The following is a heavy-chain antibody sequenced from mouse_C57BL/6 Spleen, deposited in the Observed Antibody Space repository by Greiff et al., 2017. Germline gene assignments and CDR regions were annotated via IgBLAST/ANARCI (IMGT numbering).Heavy chain of an antibody. V-gene: IGHV5-17*01. CDR2: ISSGSSTI. CDR3: ARRSIAYYFDY. Sequence: EVQRVESGGGLVKPGGSLKLSCAASGFTFSDYGMHWVRQSPEKGLEWVAYISSGSSTIYYADTVKGRFTISRDNAKNTLFLQMTSLRSEYTAMYYCARRSIAYYFDYWGQGTTLTVSS. D-gene: IGHD2-10*02. CDR1: GFTFSDYG. J-gene: IGHJ2*01.